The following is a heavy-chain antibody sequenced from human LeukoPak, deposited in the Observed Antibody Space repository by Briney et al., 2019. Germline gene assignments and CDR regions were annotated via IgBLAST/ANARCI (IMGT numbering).Heavy chain of an antibody. CDR1: GFTFGDYA. D-gene: IGHD3-16*01. CDR3: ARRGTLSAYDY. Sequence: GRSVRLSCTASGFTFGDYAMSWGRQAPGKGLEWVSFIRSKGYGGTTEYAASVKGRFIISRDDSKSIAYLQMNSLKTEDTAVYYCARRGTLSAYDYWGQGNLVPVSS. J-gene: IGHJ4*02. CDR2: IRSKGYGGTT. V-gene: IGHV3-49*04.